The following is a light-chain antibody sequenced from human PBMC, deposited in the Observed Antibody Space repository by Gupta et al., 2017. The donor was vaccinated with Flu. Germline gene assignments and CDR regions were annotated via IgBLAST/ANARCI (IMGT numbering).Light chain of an antibody. CDR1: QSISHF. Sequence: DILMTQSPMSLSASLGDRVTITCRASQSISHFLHWYQQKPGQAPKLLIHTSSILQSGVPPRFSGSGSGTDFTLTISGLQAEDLGTYYCQQSYNTPRTFGGGTKVEI. CDR3: QQSYNTPRT. CDR2: TSS. J-gene: IGKJ4*01. V-gene: IGKV1-39*01.